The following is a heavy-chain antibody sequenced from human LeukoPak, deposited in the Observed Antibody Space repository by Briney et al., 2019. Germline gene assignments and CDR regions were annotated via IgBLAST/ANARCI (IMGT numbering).Heavy chain of an antibody. J-gene: IGHJ3*02. V-gene: IGHV3-7*01. CDR3: ARDGKWLRWGGAFDI. CDR2: IKYDGTEK. CDR1: GFTFSSYS. D-gene: IGHD5-12*01. Sequence: GGSLRLSCAASGFTFSSYSMNWVRQAPGKGLEWVSNIKYDGTEKDYVDSVKGRFTISRDNAKNSLYLQMNSLRAEDTAVYYCARDGKWLRWGGAFDIWGQGTMVTVSS.